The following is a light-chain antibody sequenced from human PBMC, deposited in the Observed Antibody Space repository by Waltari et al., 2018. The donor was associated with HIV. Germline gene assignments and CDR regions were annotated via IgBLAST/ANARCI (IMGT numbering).Light chain of an antibody. V-gene: IGLV3-21*02. Sequence: YVLTQPPSVSVAPNQTATVACIGENIGVRDVHWYRQRLGQAPEVVIHDERDRAPVSPGRITGSNSGDMATLTIASVEAGDEAVYYCQVWGATNDWVFGGGTKVTVL. CDR2: DER. CDR1: NIGVRD. J-gene: IGLJ3*02. CDR3: QVWGATNDWV.